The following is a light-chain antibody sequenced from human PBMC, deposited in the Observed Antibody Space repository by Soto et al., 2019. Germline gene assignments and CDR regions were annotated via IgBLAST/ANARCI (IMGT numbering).Light chain of an antibody. CDR2: GVS. CDR1: QSVSSK. CDR3: QQYSNWPHA. Sequence: EIVMTQSPATLSVSPGERATLSCRASQSVSSKLAWFQQQPGQAPSLLIYGVSTRATGVPVRFSGSVSGTEFTLTVNSLPSADFAVYYCQQYSNWPHAFGQETKVDI. J-gene: IGKJ2*01. V-gene: IGKV3-15*01.